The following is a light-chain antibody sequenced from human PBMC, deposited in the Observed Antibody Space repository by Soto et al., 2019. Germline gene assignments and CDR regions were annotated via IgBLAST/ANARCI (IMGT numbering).Light chain of an antibody. J-gene: IGLJ1*01. CDR1: SSDVGGFKY. V-gene: IGLV2-14*01. CDR2: EVS. CDR3: GSYTTSSTPYV. Sequence: QSVLTQPASVSGSPGQSITMSCTGTSSDVGGFKYVSWYQQHPGKAPKLMIYEVSNRPSGVSNRFSGSKSGNTASLTISGLQAEDEADYYCGSYTTSSTPYVFGTGTKVTVL.